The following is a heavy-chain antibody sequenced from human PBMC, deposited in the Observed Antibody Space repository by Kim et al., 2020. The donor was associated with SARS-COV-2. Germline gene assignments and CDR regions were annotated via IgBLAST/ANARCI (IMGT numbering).Heavy chain of an antibody. CDR2: IYPGDSDT. D-gene: IGHD3-22*01. V-gene: IGHV5-51*01. CDR1: GYNFNTYW. Sequence: GESLKISCKGSGYNFNTYWIGWVRQMSGRGLEWMGIIYPGDSDTRYSPSFQGQVTISADRSITTAYLQLNSLKASDSAMYYCARCLLGPHNSAYSFDLWGQGTLVSVSS. CDR3: ARCLLGPHNSAYSFDL. J-gene: IGHJ4*02.